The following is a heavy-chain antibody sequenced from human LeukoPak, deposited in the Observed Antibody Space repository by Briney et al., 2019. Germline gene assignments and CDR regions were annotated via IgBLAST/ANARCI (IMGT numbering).Heavy chain of an antibody. CDR1: GFTFGSYG. J-gene: IGHJ3*02. CDR3: AKGRDSSGYDAFDI. V-gene: IGHV3-30*18. D-gene: IGHD3-22*01. CDR2: ISYDGSNK. Sequence: PGGSLRLSCAASGFTFGSYGMHWVRQAPGKGLEWVAVISYDGSNKYYADSVKGRFTISRDNSKNTLYLQMNSLRAEDTAVYYCAKGRDSSGYDAFDIWGQGTMVTVSS.